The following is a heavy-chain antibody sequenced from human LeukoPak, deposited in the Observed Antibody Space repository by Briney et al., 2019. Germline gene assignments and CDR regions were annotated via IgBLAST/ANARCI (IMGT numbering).Heavy chain of an antibody. V-gene: IGHV4-61*02. Sequence: MPSETLSLTCTVSGGSISSGYYCWSWIRQTAGKGLEWIGRIYTRGSTNYNPSLKSRVTISIDRSKNQFSLELISVTAADTAVYYCARAMEHDAYEAYFDSWGQGTLVTVSS. CDR3: ARAMEHDAYEAYFDS. CDR1: GGSISSGYYC. J-gene: IGHJ4*02. D-gene: IGHD1/OR15-1a*01. CDR2: IYTRGST.